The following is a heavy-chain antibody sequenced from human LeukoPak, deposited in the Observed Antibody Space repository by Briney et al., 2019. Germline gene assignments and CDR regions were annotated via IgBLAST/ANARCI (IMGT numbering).Heavy chain of an antibody. Sequence: ASVKVSCKGSGYMFTNYGISWVRQAPGQGLEWMGWIRVTMTTDLSTSTFYMELRSLTSEDTALYYCTRGSSWAYWGDSWGQGTLVTVSS. V-gene: IGHV1-18*01. D-gene: IGHD7-27*01. CDR2: I. J-gene: IGHJ5*02. CDR3: TRGSSWAYWGDS. CDR1: GYMFTNYG.